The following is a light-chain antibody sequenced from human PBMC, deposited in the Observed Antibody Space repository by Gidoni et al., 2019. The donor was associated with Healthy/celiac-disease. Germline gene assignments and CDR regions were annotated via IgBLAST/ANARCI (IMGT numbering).Light chain of an antibody. CDR1: QRVSSY. CDR3: PQRFT. CDR2: DAS. V-gene: IGKV3-11*01. J-gene: IGKJ4*01. Sequence: EIVLTQSPATLSLSAGERATLSCRASQRVSSYLAWYQQKPGQAPRLLIYDASNRATGIPARFSGSGSGTDCTLTIRSLEPEDFAVCYCPQRFTCGGGTKVEIK.